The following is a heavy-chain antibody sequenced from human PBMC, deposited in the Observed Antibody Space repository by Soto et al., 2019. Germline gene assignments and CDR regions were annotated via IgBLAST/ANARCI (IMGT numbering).Heavy chain of an antibody. J-gene: IGHJ1*01. CDR1: GFTFSSYW. Sequence: EVQLVEPGGGLVQPGGSLRLSCVASGFTFSSYWMHWVRQAPGKGLVWVSSISNDGSSIYADPVKGRYTISRDNAKNTMYLQMNSLRAEDTDVYYCERLPNKGHKNRGQGTLFIVSP. V-gene: IGHV3-74*01. CDR2: ISNDGSS. CDR3: ERLPNKGHKN.